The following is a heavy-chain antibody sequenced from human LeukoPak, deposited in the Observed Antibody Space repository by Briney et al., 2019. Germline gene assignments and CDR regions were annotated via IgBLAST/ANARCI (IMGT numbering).Heavy chain of an antibody. D-gene: IGHD3-16*01. CDR2: IRSKANSYAT. CDR1: GFTFSDST. Sequence: PGGSLRLSCAASGFTFSDSTMQWVRQASGKGLEWVGRIRSKANSYATAYSASVKGRFTISRDDSKNTTFLQMNSLKTEDTAMYYCTRGEWFDPWGQGTLVTVSS. J-gene: IGHJ5*02. CDR3: TRGEWFDP. V-gene: IGHV3-73*01.